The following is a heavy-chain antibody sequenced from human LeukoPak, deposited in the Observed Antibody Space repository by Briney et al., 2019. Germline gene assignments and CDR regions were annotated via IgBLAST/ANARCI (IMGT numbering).Heavy chain of an antibody. J-gene: IGHJ4*02. CDR1: GFTFSSYA. CDR3: AKAQYYYDSSGSTPRLSTPLGY. CDR2: ISGSGGST. D-gene: IGHD3-22*01. V-gene: IGHV3-23*01. Sequence: GGSLRLSRAASGFTFSSYAMSWVRQAPGKGLEWVSAISGSGGSTYYADSVKGRFTISRDNSKNTLYLQMNSLRAEDTAVYYCAKAQYYYDSSGSTPRLSTPLGYWGQGTLVTVSS.